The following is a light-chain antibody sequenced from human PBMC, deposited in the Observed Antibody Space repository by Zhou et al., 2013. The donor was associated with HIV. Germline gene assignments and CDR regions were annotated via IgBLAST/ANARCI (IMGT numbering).Light chain of an antibody. CDR2: GAS. CDR3: QQYSSYPLT. Sequence: EIVMAQSPATLSVSPGERATLSCRASQSVSSNLAWYQQKPGQAPRLLIYGASFRATGIPARFSGSGSGTEFTLTISSLQSEDFAVYYCQQYSSYPLTFGGGTAVDIK. J-gene: IGKJ4*01. V-gene: IGKV3-15*01. CDR1: QSVSSN.